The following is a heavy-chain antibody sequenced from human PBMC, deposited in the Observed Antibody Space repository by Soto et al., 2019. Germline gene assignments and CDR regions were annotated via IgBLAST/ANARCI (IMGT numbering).Heavy chain of an antibody. CDR1: GFTFSSYG. V-gene: IGHV3-33*01. J-gene: IGHJ3*02. Sequence: QVQLVESGGGVVQPGRSLRLSCAASGFTFSSYGMHWVRQAPGKGLEWVAVIWYDGSNKYYADSVKGRFTISRDNSKNTLYLQMNSLRAEDTAVYYCARGWGAFDIWGQGTMVTVSS. CDR3: ARGWGAFDI. CDR2: IWYDGSNK. D-gene: IGHD1-26*01.